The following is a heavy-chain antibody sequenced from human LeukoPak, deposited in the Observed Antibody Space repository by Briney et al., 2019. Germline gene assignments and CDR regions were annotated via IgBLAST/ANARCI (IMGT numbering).Heavy chain of an antibody. J-gene: IGHJ3*02. CDR3: ARCATYSSSWLDI. CDR2: INHSGST. V-gene: IGHV4-34*01. D-gene: IGHD6-13*01. CDR1: GGSFSGYY. Sequence: SETLSLTCAVYGGSFSGYYWSWIRQPPGKGLEWIGEINHSGSTNYNPSLKSRVAISVDTSKNQFSLKLSSVTAADTAVYYCARCATYSSSWLDIWGQGTMVTGSS.